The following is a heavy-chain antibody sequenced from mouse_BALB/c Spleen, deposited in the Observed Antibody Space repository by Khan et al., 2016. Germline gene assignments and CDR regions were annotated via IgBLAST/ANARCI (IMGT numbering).Heavy chain of an antibody. CDR3: ASYHSYYFDY. D-gene: IGHD2-10*01. CDR2: ISYSGST. CDR1: GYSITSDYA. Sequence: EVELVESGPGLVKPSQSLSLTCTVTGYSITSDYAWNWIRQFPGNKLEWMGYISYSGSTSYNPSLKSRISITRDTSKIQFFLQLKSVTTEDTATYYCASYHSYYFDYWGQGTTLTVSS. J-gene: IGHJ2*01. V-gene: IGHV3-2*02.